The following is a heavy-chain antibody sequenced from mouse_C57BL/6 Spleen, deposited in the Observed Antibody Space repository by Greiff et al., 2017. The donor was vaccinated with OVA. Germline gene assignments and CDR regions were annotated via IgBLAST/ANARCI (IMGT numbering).Heavy chain of an antibody. CDR1: GYTFTDSY. D-gene: IGHD2-10*01. CDR2: IYPGSGNT. J-gene: IGHJ3*01. Sequence: VQLQQSGAELVRPGASVKLSCKASGYTFTDSYINWVKQRPGQGLEWIARIYPGSGNTYYNEKVKGKATLTAEKSSSTAYMQLSSLTSEDSAVYFCARFLPYWGQGTLVTVSA. V-gene: IGHV1-76*01. CDR3: ARFLPY.